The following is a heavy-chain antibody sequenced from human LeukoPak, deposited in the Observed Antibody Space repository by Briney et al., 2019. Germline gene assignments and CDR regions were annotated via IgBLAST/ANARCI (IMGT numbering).Heavy chain of an antibody. J-gene: IGHJ5*02. CDR3: ARARMAARPDVWFAP. CDR2: IIPIFGTA. V-gene: IGHV1-69*13. CDR1: GRTFISYA. D-gene: IGHD6-6*01. Sequence: ASVKVSCKASGRTFISYAISWVRQAPGQGLEWMGGIIPIFGTANYAQKLQGRVTNTADESTSTAHMELSSLRSEDTAVYYCARARMAARPDVWFAPWGQGTLVTVSS.